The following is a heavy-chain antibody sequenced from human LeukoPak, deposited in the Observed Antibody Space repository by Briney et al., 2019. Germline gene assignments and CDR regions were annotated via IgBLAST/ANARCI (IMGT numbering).Heavy chain of an antibody. CDR3: ARESGYSYGLSFDY. V-gene: IGHV3-30*03. CDR2: ISYDGSNK. CDR1: GFTFSSYG. J-gene: IGHJ4*02. D-gene: IGHD5-18*01. Sequence: PGGSLRLSCAASGFTFSSYGMHWVRQAPGKGLEWVAVISYDGSNKYYADSVKGRFTISRDNSKNTLYLQMNSLRAEDTAVYYCARESGYSYGLSFDYWGQGTLVTVSS.